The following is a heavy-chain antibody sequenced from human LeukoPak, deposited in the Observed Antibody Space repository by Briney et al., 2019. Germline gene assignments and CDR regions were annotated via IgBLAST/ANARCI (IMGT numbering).Heavy chain of an antibody. Sequence: SETLSLTCTVSGGSISNYYWSWIRQPPGKGLEWIGYIYYRGSSNYSPSLKSRVTISVDTSKNQFSLKLSSVTAADTAVYYCARVGGQNYYYYGMDVWGQGTTVTVSS. D-gene: IGHD3-10*01. J-gene: IGHJ6*02. CDR2: IYYRGSS. CDR1: GGSISNYY. CDR3: ARVGGQNYYYYGMDV. V-gene: IGHV4-59*01.